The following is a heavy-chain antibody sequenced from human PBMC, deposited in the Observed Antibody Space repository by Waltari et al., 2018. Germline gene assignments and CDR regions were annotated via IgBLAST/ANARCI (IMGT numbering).Heavy chain of an antibody. D-gene: IGHD2-2*01. CDR1: GYTFTSYG. CDR3: ARVVPAAIVTTGDNWFDP. V-gene: IGHV1-18*01. J-gene: IGHJ5*02. CDR2: ISAYNGNT. Sequence: QVQLVQSGAEVKKPGASVKVSCKASGYTFTSYGISWVRPAPGQALEWMGWISAYNGNTNYAQKLQGRVTMTTDTSTSTAYMELRSLRSDDTAVYYCARVVPAAIVTTGDNWFDPWGQGTLVTVSS.